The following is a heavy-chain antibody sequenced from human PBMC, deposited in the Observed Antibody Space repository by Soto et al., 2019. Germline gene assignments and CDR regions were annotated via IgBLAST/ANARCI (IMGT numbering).Heavy chain of an antibody. J-gene: IGHJ4*02. Sequence: PSETLSLTCTVSGGSISSYYWSWIRQPPGKGLEWIGYIYYSGSTNYNPSLKSRVTISVDTSKNQFSLKLSSVTAADTAVYYCARAPRGYSYGPFDYWGQGTLVTVS. D-gene: IGHD5-18*01. CDR3: ARAPRGYSYGPFDY. V-gene: IGHV4-59*01. CDR2: IYYSGST. CDR1: GGSISSYY.